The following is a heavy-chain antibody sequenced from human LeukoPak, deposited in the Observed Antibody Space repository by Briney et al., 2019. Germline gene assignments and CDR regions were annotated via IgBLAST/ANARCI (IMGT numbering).Heavy chain of an antibody. J-gene: IGHJ6*03. D-gene: IGHD1-26*01. CDR3: TCGNTAPPYYYYMDV. CDR1: GGTFSSYA. CDR2: IIPIFGTA. Sequence: GASVKVSCKASGGTFSSYAISWVRQAPGQGLEWMGGIIPIFGTANSAQKSQGRVTITADKSTSTAFMELSSLRSEDTAVYYCTCGNTAPPYYYYMDVWGKGTTVTVSS. V-gene: IGHV1-69*06.